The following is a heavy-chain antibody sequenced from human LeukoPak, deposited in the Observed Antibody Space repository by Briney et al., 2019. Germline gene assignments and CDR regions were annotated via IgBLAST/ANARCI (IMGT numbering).Heavy chain of an antibody. CDR3: AREISLTGYSGGLGFNY. D-gene: IGHD6-19*01. J-gene: IGHJ4*02. V-gene: IGHV4-59*01. CDR1: GGSISSFY. Sequence: SETLSLTCTVSGGSISSFYWNWIRQPPGKGLEWIAYIYHSGDTRYNPSLKSRVTISIDASENQISLNLRSVTAADTAVYYCAREISLTGYSGGLGFNYWGQGILVTVSS. CDR2: IYHSGDT.